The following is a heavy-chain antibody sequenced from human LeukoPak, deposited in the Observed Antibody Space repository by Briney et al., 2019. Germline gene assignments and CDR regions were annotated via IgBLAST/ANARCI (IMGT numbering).Heavy chain of an antibody. J-gene: IGHJ4*02. CDR1: GGSISSGDHY. D-gene: IGHD4-17*01. Sequence: SQTLSLTSTVSGGSISSGDHYWSWIRQPAGKGLEWIGRMYTSGSTNYNPSLKSRVTISIDTSKKHFFLKLKSVTAADTAVYYCARGYGDFRLEGRYFHSWGQGTLVTVSS. CDR2: MYTSGST. V-gene: IGHV4-61*02. CDR3: ARGYGDFRLEGRYFHS.